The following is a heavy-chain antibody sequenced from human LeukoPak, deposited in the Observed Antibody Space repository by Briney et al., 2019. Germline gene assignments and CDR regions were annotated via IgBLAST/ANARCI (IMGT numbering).Heavy chain of an antibody. J-gene: IGHJ4*02. D-gene: IGHD4-17*01. Sequence: SETLSLTCAVSGVSFDDYYWAWVRQPPGKGLEWIGEINHSGYTNDSPSLKSRVTLSIDTSKKQFSLNLRSVTVADAGIYYCTRMTTGHDYWGQGTLVTVSS. CDR1: GVSFDDYY. CDR2: INHSGYT. CDR3: TRMTTGHDY. V-gene: IGHV4-34*01.